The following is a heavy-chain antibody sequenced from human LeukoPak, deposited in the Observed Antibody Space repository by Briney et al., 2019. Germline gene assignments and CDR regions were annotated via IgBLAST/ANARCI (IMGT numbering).Heavy chain of an antibody. CDR3: ARSPRSYYDCWSGYYMDYYYMVV. J-gene: IGHJ6*03. CDR2: MNPNSGNT. D-gene: IGHD3-3*01. Sequence: ASVKVSCKASGYTFTSYDINWGRQATGQGLEWMGWMNPNSGNTGYAQKFQGRVTMTRNTSISTAYMELSSLRSEDTAVYYCARSPRSYYDCWSGYYMDYYYMVVWGKGTTVTVSS. CDR1: GYTFTSYD. V-gene: IGHV1-8*01.